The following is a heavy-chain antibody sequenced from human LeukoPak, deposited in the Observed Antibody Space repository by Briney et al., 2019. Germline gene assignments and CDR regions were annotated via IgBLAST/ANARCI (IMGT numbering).Heavy chain of an antibody. CDR2: INWNGGST. Sequence: GGSLRLSCAASGLTFDDYGMSWVRQAPGKGLEWVSGINWNGGSTGYADSVKGRFTISRDNAKNSLYLQMNSLRAEDTALYYCARSYYYDSSGYSRPFDYWGQGTLVTVSS. J-gene: IGHJ4*02. CDR1: GLTFDDYG. CDR3: ARSYYYDSSGYSRPFDY. V-gene: IGHV3-20*04. D-gene: IGHD3-22*01.